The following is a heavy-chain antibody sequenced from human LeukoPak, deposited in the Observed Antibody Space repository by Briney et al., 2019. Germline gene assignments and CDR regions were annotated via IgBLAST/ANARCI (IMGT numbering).Heavy chain of an antibody. CDR2: ISGSGGST. V-gene: IGHV3-23*01. D-gene: IGHD3-22*01. CDR1: GFDFSRFG. J-gene: IGHJ4*02. CDR3: AKDDYYDSSGYYYDY. Sequence: GGSLRLSCVVSGFDFSRFGMSWVRQAPGKGLEWVSAISGSGGSTYYADSVKGRFTISRDNSKNTLYLQMNSLRAEDTAVYYCAKDDYYDSSGYYYDYWGQGTLVTVSS.